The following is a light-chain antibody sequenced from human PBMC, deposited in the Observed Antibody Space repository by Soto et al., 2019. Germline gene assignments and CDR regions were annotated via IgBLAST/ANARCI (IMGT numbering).Light chain of an antibody. Sequence: VMTLSPLCLSVTPVYAASFSCSSSQTLLHSHGYYYLDWYLQKPGQSPQLLIYLASNRAYGVPDRFSGSGSGTDFPLNISRVEAEDVGVYYCMQVLQSPITFGQGTRLEIK. J-gene: IGKJ5*01. CDR3: MQVLQSPIT. CDR2: LAS. V-gene: IGKV2-28*01. CDR1: QTLLHSHGYYY.